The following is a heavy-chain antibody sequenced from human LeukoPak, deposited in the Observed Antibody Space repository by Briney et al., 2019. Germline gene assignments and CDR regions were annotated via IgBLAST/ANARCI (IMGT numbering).Heavy chain of an antibody. V-gene: IGHV3-53*01. CDR3: ARDRHGDYVGPLDY. CDR2: IYSGGST. D-gene: IGHD4-17*01. Sequence: PGGSLRLSCAASVFTVSSNYMSWVRQAPGKALEWVSVIYSGGSTYYADSVKGRFTISRDNSKNTLYLQMNSLRAEDTAVYYCARDRHGDYVGPLDYWGQGTLVTVSS. CDR1: VFTVSSNY. J-gene: IGHJ4*02.